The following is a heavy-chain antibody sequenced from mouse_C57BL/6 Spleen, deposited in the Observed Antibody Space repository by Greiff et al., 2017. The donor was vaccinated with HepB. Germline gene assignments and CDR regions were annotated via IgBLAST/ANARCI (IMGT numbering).Heavy chain of an antibody. CDR1: GFTFSDYG. CDR2: ISSGSSTI. CDR3: ARHYGNYEAWFAY. Sequence: EVQVVESGGGLVKPGGSLKLSCAASGFTFSDYGIHWVRQAPEKGLEWVAYISSGSSTIYYADTVKGRFTISRDNAKNTLFLQMTSLRSEDTAMYYCARHYGNYEAWFAYWGQGTLVTVSA. V-gene: IGHV5-17*01. D-gene: IGHD2-1*01. J-gene: IGHJ3*01.